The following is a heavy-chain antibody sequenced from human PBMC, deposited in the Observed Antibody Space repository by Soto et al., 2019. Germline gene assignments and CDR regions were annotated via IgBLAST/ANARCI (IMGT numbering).Heavy chain of an antibody. D-gene: IGHD3-22*01. CDR3: AREKYYYDGSGYFPDAFDI. Sequence: ASEKVSCKASGYTFTSYYMHWVRQAPGQGLEWMGIINPSGGSTSYAQKFQGRVTMTRDTSTGTVYMELSSLRSEDTAVYYCAREKYYYDGSGYFPDAFDIWGQGTMVTVSS. CDR1: GYTFTSYY. J-gene: IGHJ3*02. CDR2: INPSGGST. V-gene: IGHV1-46*01.